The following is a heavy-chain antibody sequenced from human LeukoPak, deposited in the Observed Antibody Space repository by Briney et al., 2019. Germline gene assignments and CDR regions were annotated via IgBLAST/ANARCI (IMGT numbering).Heavy chain of an antibody. CDR1: GFTFSSYS. CDR2: ISSSSSYI. J-gene: IGHJ4*02. D-gene: IGHD1-26*01. V-gene: IGHV3-21*01. CDR3: ARDGIVGAHFDY. Sequence: GGSLRLSCAASGFTFSSYSMNWVRQAPGKGLEWVSSISSSSSYIYYADSVKGRFTISRDNAKNSLYLQMNGLRAEDTAVYYCARDGIVGAHFDYWGQGTLVTVSS.